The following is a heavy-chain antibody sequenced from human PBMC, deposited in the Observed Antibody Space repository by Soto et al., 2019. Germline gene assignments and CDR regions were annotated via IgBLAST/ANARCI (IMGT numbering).Heavy chain of an antibody. CDR2: INHIGST. CDR1: GGSFSGYY. Sequence: PSETLSLTCAVYGGSFSGYYWTWIRQPPGKGLEWIGEINHIGSTNYNPSLKSRVTISVDTSKNQFSLKLSSVTAADTAVYYCARVYVRVRVQYYYMYGWGKGYTVTVSS. CDR3: ARVYVRVRVQYYYMYG. J-gene: IGHJ6*03. V-gene: IGHV4-34*01. D-gene: IGHD3-10*02.